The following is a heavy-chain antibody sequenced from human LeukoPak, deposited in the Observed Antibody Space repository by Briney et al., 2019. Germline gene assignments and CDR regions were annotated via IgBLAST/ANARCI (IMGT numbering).Heavy chain of an antibody. D-gene: IGHD5-12*01. J-gene: IGHJ5*02. V-gene: IGHV3-30*18. CDR3: AKDRRLRPATTTPNWFDP. CDR2: ISYDGSNK. CDR1: GFTFSSYG. Sequence: GGSLRLSCAASGFTFSSYGMHWVRQAPGKGLEWVAVISYDGSNKYYADSVKGRFTISRDNSKNTLYLQMNSLRAEDTAVYYCAKDRRLRPATTTPNWFDPWGQGTLVTVSS.